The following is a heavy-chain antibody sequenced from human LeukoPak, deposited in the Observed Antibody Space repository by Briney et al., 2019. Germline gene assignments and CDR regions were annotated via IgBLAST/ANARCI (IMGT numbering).Heavy chain of an antibody. J-gene: IGHJ4*02. CDR2: IYASGST. V-gene: IGHV4-4*07. Sequence: SETLSLTCTVSGGSISNYYWSWIRQPAGMGLEWIGRIYASGSTNYNPSLKSRVTMSVDTSNNQFSLNLSSVTAADTAVYYCARTSARGAQFDYWGQGTLVAVSS. D-gene: IGHD3-10*01. CDR1: GGSISNYY. CDR3: ARTSARGAQFDY.